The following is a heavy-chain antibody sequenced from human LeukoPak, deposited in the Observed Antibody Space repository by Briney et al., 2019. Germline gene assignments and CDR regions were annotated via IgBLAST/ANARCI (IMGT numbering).Heavy chain of an antibody. CDR1: EFSVGSNY. J-gene: IGHJ6*03. Sequence: GGSLRLSCAASEFSVGSNYMTWVRQAPGKGLEWVSLIYSGGSTYYADSVKGRFTISRDNAKNSLYLQMNSLRAEDTAIYYCARDPYSGSYGDSYYYYMDVWGKGTTVTISS. CDR3: ARDPYSGSYGDSYYYYMDV. D-gene: IGHD1-26*01. V-gene: IGHV3-66*01. CDR2: IYSGGST.